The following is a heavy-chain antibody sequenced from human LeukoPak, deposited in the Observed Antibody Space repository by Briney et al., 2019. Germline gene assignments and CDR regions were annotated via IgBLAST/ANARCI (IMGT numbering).Heavy chain of an antibody. J-gene: IGHJ4*02. CDR2: IYYSGST. CDR1: GGSISSGDYY. CDR3: ASLIRGTYYDSSGYPWG. D-gene: IGHD3-22*01. V-gene: IGHV4-30-4*01. Sequence: SETLSLTCTVSGGSISSGDYYWSWIRQPPGKGLEWIGYIYYSGSTYYNPSLKSRVTISVDTSKNQFSLKLSSVTAADTAVYYCASLIRGTYYDSSGYPWGWGQGTLVTVSS.